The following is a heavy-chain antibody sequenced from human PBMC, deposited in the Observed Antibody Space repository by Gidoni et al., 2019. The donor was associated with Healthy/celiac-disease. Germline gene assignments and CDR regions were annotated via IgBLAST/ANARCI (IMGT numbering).Heavy chain of an antibody. CDR2: ISAYNGNT. D-gene: IGHD4-17*01. CDR3: ARSPTVTTPLDY. V-gene: IGHV1-18*01. CDR1: GDTFTSHG. J-gene: IGHJ4*02. Sequence: HVHLVPSGAEVKKPGASVRVSCKASGDTFTSHGISWVRQAPGQGLEWIGWISAYNGNTNYAQKLQGRVTMTTDTCTSTAYMELRGLRSDDTAVYYCARSPTVTTPLDYWGQGTLVTVSS.